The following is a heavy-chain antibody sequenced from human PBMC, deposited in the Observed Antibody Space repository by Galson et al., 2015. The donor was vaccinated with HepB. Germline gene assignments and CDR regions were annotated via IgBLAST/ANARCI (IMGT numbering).Heavy chain of an antibody. J-gene: IGHJ6*02. Sequence: SLRLSCAASGITVDSNYKSWVRQAPGKGLEWVSVIYRGGKTYYADSVKGRFTISTDNSKNTLYLQMNSLRAEDTAVYYCARDQGDDYVNYYYYHGMDVWGQGTTVTVSS. V-gene: IGHV3-66*02. CDR3: ARDQGDDYVNYYYYHGMDV. CDR1: GITVDSNY. CDR2: IYRGGKT. D-gene: IGHD4/OR15-4a*01.